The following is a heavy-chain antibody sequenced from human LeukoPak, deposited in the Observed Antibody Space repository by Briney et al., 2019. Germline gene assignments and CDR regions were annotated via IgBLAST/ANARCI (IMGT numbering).Heavy chain of an antibody. J-gene: IGHJ4*02. V-gene: IGHV3-15*01. Sequence: GGSLRLSCAASGFTFSSYGMHWVRQAPGKGLEWVGRIKDKAYGGTMDYAAPVKGRFTISRDDSKNTLYLQMNNLDTEDTAVYYCTTDPPGGFWGQGTLVTVSS. CDR3: TTDPPGGF. CDR1: GFTFSSYG. CDR2: IKDKAYGGTM. D-gene: IGHD6-25*01.